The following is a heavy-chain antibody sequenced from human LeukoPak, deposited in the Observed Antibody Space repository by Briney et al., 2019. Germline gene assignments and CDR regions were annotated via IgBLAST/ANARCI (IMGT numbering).Heavy chain of an antibody. J-gene: IGHJ4*02. CDR2: ISSSSSSI. Sequence: PGGSLRLSCAASGFTFSSYSMMWVRQAPGKGLEWVSYISSSSSSISYADSVKGRFTISRDNAKNSLYPQMNSLRDEDTAVYYCARRLPGSGYSEFDYWGQGTLVAVFS. V-gene: IGHV3-48*02. D-gene: IGHD3-22*01. CDR3: ARRLPGSGYSEFDY. CDR1: GFTFSSYS.